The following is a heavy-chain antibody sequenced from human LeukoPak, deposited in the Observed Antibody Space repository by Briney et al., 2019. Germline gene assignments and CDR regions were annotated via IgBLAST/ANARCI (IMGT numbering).Heavy chain of an antibody. CDR2: ISYEGGDE. CDR3: VRAGGAWSTTHYYYYMDV. CDR1: GLAFRGYP. J-gene: IGHJ6*03. V-gene: IGHV3-30*01. Sequence: PGGSLRLSCAASGLAFRGYPMYWVRQAPGKGLEWVAFISYEGGDELYADSVKGRFTISRDDSKSTLYLQMNSLRPEDTAIFYCVRAGGAWSTTHYYYYMDVWGKGTTVTVSS. D-gene: IGHD1-1*01.